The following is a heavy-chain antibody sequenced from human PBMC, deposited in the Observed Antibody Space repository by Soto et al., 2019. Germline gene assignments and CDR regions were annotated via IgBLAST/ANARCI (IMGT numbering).Heavy chain of an antibody. V-gene: IGHV3-23*01. CDR2: ISGSGIST. Sequence: PGGSLRLSCAASGFTFRSYAMSWVRQAPGKGLEWVSGISGSGISTHYADSVKGRFTVSRDNSKNTLYLQMNSLRAEDTAIFYCAKAPVPDYGAFGSCVFQLWGQGTLVTVSS. J-gene: IGHJ1*01. D-gene: IGHD4-17*01. CDR3: AKAPVPDYGAFGSCVFQL. CDR1: GFTFRSYA.